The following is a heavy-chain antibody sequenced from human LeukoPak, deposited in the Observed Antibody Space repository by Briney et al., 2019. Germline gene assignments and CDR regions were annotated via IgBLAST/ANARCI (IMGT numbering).Heavy chain of an antibody. V-gene: IGHV4-39*07. CDR1: GGSISSSSYY. CDR3: ARDMPRYDFWSGYSGFDY. D-gene: IGHD3-3*01. J-gene: IGHJ4*02. Sequence: SETLSLTCTVSGGSISSSSYYWGWIRQPPGKGPEWIGSIYYSGSTYYNPSLKSRVTISVDTSKHQFSLKLSSVTAADTAVYYCARDMPRYDFWSGYSGFDYWGQGTLVNVSS. CDR2: IYYSGST.